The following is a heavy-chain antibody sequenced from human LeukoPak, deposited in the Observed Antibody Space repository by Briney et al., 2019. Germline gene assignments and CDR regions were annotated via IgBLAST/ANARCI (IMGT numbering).Heavy chain of an antibody. D-gene: IGHD1-26*01. Sequence: SETLSLTCSVSGGSISSGDYYWSWIRQPPGKGLEWIGYIYYSGSTYYNPSLKSRVTISVDTSKNQFSLKLSSVTAADTAVYYCAREISGSYYVDYWGQGTLVTVSS. CDR2: IYYSGST. V-gene: IGHV4-30-4*08. J-gene: IGHJ4*02. CDR3: AREISGSYYVDY. CDR1: GGSISSGDYY.